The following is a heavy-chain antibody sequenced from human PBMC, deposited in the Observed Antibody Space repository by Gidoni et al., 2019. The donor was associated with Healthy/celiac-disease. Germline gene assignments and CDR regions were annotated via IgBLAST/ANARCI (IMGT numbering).Heavy chain of an antibody. J-gene: IGHJ2*01. D-gene: IGHD1-7*01. V-gene: IGHV3-64D*06. CDR3: VKDLSNWNYPDWYFDL. CDR1: GFPFSSYA. CDR2: IRSNGGST. Sequence: EVQLVESGGGLVQPGGSLRLACSASGFPFSSYAMHWVRQAPGKGLEYGSAIRSNGGSTYYADYVKGRFTISRDNSKNTLYLQMSSLRAEDTAVYDCVKDLSNWNYPDWYFDLWGRGTLVTVSS.